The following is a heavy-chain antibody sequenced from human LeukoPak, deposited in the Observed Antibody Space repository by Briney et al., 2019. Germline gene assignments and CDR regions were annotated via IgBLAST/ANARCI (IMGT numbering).Heavy chain of an antibody. J-gene: IGHJ3*02. V-gene: IGHV1-2*02. CDR2: ISPNSGGT. D-gene: IGHD6-13*01. CDR1: GYTFTDYH. Sequence: ASVKVSCKTSGYTFTDYHMHWVRQAPGQGLEWMGWISPNSGGTNYAQKFQGRVTMTRDTSISTAYLELSSLTSDDTAVYYCARDGVYSRDFDAFDIWGQGTMVTVSS. CDR3: ARDGVYSRDFDAFDI.